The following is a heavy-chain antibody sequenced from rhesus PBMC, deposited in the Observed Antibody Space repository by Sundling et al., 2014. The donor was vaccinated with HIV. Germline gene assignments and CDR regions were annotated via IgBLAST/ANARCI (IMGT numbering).Heavy chain of an antibody. CDR2: IYGSSMNT. V-gene: IGHV4S10*01. Sequence: QVQLQESGPGVVKPSETLSLTCVVSGGSISDSYRWSWIRQPPGKGLEWIGYIYGSSMNTNYNPSLKSRVTISKDTSKNQFSLKLSSVTAADTAVYYCARETAVLYAWVDYWSQGVLVTVSS. D-gene: IGHD2-2*01. J-gene: IGHJ4*01. CDR3: ARETAVLYAWVDY. CDR1: GGSISDSYR.